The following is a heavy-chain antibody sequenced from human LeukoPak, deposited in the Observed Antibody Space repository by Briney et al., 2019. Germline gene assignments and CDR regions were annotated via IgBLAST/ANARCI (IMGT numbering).Heavy chain of an antibody. D-gene: IGHD6-13*01. Sequence: ASVKVSCKASGYTFTSYGISWVRQAPGQGLEWMGWINPNSGGTNYAQKFQGRVTMTRDTSISTAYMELSRLRSDDTAVYYCAALLAAAGTLDDYWGQGTLVTVSS. CDR2: INPNSGGT. V-gene: IGHV1-2*02. J-gene: IGHJ4*02. CDR3: AALLAAAGTLDDY. CDR1: GYTFTSYG.